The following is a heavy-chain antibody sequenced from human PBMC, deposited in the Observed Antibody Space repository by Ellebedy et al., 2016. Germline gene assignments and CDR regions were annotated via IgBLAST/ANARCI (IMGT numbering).Heavy chain of an antibody. CDR3: ARDRRGSYSAGMDV. Sequence: GESLKISXAASGFTFSSYSMNWVRQAPGKGLEWVSSISSSSSYIYYADSVKGRFTISRDNAKNSLYLQMNSLRAEDTAVYYCARDRRGSYSAGMDVWGQGTTVTVSS. CDR2: ISSSSSYI. V-gene: IGHV3-21*01. CDR1: GFTFSSYS. D-gene: IGHD1-26*01. J-gene: IGHJ6*02.